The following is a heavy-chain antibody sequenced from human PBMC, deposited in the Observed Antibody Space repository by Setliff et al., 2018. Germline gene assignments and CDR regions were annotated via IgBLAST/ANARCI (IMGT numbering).Heavy chain of an antibody. J-gene: IGHJ4*02. V-gene: IGHV3-11*04. Sequence: LSLTCAVSGGSISSSNWWSWVRQAPGKGLEWVSYISRGGNTIYYADSVKGRFTISRDNAKNSLYLQMNSLRAEDTAVYYCARDFGSHFFDYWGQGTLVTVSS. CDR2: ISRGGNTI. CDR1: GGSISSSNW. D-gene: IGHD3-16*01. CDR3: ARDFGSHFFDY.